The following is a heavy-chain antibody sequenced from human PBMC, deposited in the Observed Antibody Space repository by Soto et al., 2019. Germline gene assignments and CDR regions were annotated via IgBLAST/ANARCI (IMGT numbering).Heavy chain of an antibody. J-gene: IGHJ4*02. CDR1: GGTFSSYA. V-gene: IGHV1-69*01. CDR2: IIPIFVTA. CDR3: ARGDVSSGYYYAHFDY. D-gene: IGHD3-22*01. Sequence: QVQLVQSGAEGKKPGSSVKVSCKASGGTFSSYAISWVRQAPGQGLEWMGGIIPIFVTANYAQKIQGRVTITADESTSTAYMELSSLRSEDTAVYYCARGDVSSGYYYAHFDYWGQGTLVTVSS.